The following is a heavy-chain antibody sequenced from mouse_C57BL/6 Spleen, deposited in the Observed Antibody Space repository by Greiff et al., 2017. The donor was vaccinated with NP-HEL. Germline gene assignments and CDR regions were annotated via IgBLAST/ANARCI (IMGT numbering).Heavy chain of an antibody. CDR2: IYPRSGNT. V-gene: IGHV1-81*01. Sequence: QVHVKQSGAELARPGASVKLSCKASGYTFTSYGISWVKQRTGQGLEWIGEIYPRSGNTYYNEKFKGKATLTADKSSSTAYMELRSLTSEDSAVYFCASRRRVYYDYDGWGQGTTLTVSS. CDR3: ASRRRVYYDYDG. CDR1: GYTFTSYG. J-gene: IGHJ2*01. D-gene: IGHD2-4*01.